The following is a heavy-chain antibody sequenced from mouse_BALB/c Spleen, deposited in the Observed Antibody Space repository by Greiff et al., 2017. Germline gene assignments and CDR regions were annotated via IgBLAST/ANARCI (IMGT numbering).Heavy chain of an antibody. D-gene: IGHD1-1*01. V-gene: IGHV3-2*02. J-gene: IGHJ1*01. CDR2: ISYSGST. CDR3: ARCDSDYYGSSYWYFDV. CDR1: GYSITSDYA. Sequence: EVKLMESGPGLVKPSQSLSLTCTVTGYSITSDYAWNWIRQFPGNQLEWMGYISYSGSTSYNPSLKSRISITRDTSKNQFFLQLNSVTTEDTATYYCARCDSDYYGSSYWYFDVWGAGTTVTVSS.